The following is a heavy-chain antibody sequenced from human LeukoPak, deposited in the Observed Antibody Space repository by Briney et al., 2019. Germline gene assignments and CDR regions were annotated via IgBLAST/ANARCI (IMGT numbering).Heavy chain of an antibody. D-gene: IGHD6-13*01. V-gene: IGHV1-69*06. CDR1: GGTFSSYA. CDR3: ARGSGSSWIYYYYYMDV. CDR2: IIPIFGTA. Sequence: GASVKVSCKASGGTFSSYAISWVQQAPGQGLEWMGGIIPIFGTANYAQKFQGRATITADKSTSTAYMELSSLRSEDTAVYYCARGSGSSWIYYYYYMDVWGKGTTVTVSS. J-gene: IGHJ6*03.